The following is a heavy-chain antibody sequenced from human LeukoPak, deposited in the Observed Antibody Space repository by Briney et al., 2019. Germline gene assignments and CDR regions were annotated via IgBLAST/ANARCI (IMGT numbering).Heavy chain of an antibody. Sequence: ASVKVSCKASGYTFTSYAMHWVRQAPGQSLEWMGWINAGNGNTKYSQKFQGRVTITRDTSASTAYMELSSLRSEDTAVYYCARERGRYYDSSGYYDYWGQGTLVTVSS. J-gene: IGHJ4*02. D-gene: IGHD3-22*01. CDR1: GYTFTSYA. CDR2: INAGNGNT. CDR3: ARERGRYYDSSGYYDY. V-gene: IGHV1-3*01.